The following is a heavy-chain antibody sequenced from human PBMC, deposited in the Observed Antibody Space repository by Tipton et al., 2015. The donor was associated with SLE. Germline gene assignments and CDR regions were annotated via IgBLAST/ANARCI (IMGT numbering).Heavy chain of an antibody. CDR2: ISGSDGRT. J-gene: IGHJ3*02. Sequence: SLRLSCAASGFTSRTYAMGWVRQAPGKGLEWVSAISGSDGRTYYADSVKGRFTFFRDNSRNTLYLQMNNLRVEDTAVYYCTKQVTIWGQGTMVTVSS. V-gene: IGHV3-23*01. CDR3: TKQVTI. D-gene: IGHD2-21*02. CDR1: GFTSRTYA.